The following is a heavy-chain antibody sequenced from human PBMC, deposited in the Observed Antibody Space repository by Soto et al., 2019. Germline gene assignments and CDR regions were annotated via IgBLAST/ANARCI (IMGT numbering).Heavy chain of an antibody. CDR2: ISYDGSNK. Sequence: GGSLRLCCAASGFTFSSYAMDWFRQAPGKGLEWVAVISYDGSNKYYVDSVKGRFTISRDNSKNTLYLHMNSLRVDDTAVYYCARARNWNDVWSAFDIWGQGTMVTVSS. CDR3: ARARNWNDVWSAFDI. CDR1: GFTFSSYA. V-gene: IGHV3-30-3*01. D-gene: IGHD1-1*01. J-gene: IGHJ3*02.